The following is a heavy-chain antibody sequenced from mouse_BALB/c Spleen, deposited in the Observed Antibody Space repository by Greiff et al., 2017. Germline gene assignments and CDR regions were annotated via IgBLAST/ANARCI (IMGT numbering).Heavy chain of an antibody. CDR3: ARETTKGYAMDY. CDR1: GFSLTSYG. CDR2: IWAGGST. Sequence: QVQLKESGPGLVAPSQSLSITCTVSGFSLTSYGVHWVRQPPGKGLEWLGVIWAGGSTNYNSALMSRLSISKDNSKSQVFLKMNSLQTDDTAMYYCARETTKGYAMDYWGQGTSVTVSS. D-gene: IGHD2-12*01. J-gene: IGHJ4*01. V-gene: IGHV2-9*02.